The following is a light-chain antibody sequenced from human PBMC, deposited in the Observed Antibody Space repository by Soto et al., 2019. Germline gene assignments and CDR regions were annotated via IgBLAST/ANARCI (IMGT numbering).Light chain of an antibody. CDR2: KAS. J-gene: IGKJ2*01. CDR1: QSISSW. V-gene: IGKV1-5*03. CDR3: QQYNSYHMYT. Sequence: DIQMTQSPSTLSASVGDRVTITCRASQSISSWLDWYQQKPGKAPKLLIYKASSLESGVPSRFSGSGSGTEFALTISSLQPDNFATYYCQQYNSYHMYTFGQGTKLQIK.